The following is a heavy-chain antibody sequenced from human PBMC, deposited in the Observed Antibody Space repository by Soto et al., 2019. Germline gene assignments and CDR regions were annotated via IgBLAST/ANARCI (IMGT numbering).Heavy chain of an antibody. J-gene: IGHJ4*02. CDR2: IIPIFGTA. Sequence: QVQLVQSGAEVRKPGSSVKVSCKASGGTFSRHAISWVRQAPGQGLEWMGGIIPIFGTANHAQKFQCRVTIIADESTSTVYIELSSLRSEDTAMYYCARGWGYDSNDYYYAYWGQGTLVIVSS. V-gene: IGHV1-69*01. D-gene: IGHD3-22*01. CDR3: ARGWGYDSNDYYYAY. CDR1: GGTFSRHA.